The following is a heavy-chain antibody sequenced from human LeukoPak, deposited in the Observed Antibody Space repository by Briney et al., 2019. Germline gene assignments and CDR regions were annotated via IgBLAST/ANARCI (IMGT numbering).Heavy chain of an antibody. J-gene: IGHJ4*02. CDR3: ARDKSGTTQGDFDY. V-gene: IGHV1-46*01. Sequence: GASVKVSCKASGSTFTRYYMHWVRQAPGQGLEWMGIISPSGGSTSYAQKFQGRVTMTRYRSTSTVYMELSSLRSEDTAVYYCARDKSGTTQGDFDYWGQGTRVTVSS. D-gene: IGHD1-1*01. CDR1: GSTFTRYY. CDR2: ISPSGGST.